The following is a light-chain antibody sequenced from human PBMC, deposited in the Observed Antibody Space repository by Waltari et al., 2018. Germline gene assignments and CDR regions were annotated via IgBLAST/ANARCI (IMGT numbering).Light chain of an antibody. CDR3: QAWDSSTVV. CDR1: NLGDQY. Sequence: SYSLTQPPSVSVSPGHTASITCPGDNLGDQYSCWYQQKPGQSPVLVIYQDSKRPSGIPERFSGSNSGNTATLTISGTQAMDEADYYCQAWDSSTVVFGGGTKLTVL. CDR2: QDS. V-gene: IGLV3-1*01. J-gene: IGLJ2*01.